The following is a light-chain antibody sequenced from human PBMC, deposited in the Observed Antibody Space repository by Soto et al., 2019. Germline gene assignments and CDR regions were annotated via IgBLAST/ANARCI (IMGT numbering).Light chain of an antibody. CDR2: HAS. CDR3: QQNDNLPLT. Sequence: DIQMTQSPSSLSASVGDRVTITCQARQDISNYLNWYQQKPGKAPKLLIYHASNLETGVPSRFSGSGSGTDFTFTISSLQPEDIATYYCQQNDNLPLTFGGGIKVELK. V-gene: IGKV1-33*01. J-gene: IGKJ4*01. CDR1: QDISNY.